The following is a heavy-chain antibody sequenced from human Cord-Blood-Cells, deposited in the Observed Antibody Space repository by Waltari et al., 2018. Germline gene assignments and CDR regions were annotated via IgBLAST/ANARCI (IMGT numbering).Heavy chain of an antibody. J-gene: IGHJ4*02. CDR2: IYSGGST. CDR1: GFTVSSNY. Sequence: EVQLVESGGGLIQPGGSLRLSCAASGFTVSSNYMSWVRQAPGKGLELVSVIYSGGSTYYADSVKGRFTISRDNSKNTLYLQMNSLRAEDTAVYYCARLDSSSWSHFDYWGQGTLVTVSS. V-gene: IGHV3-53*01. CDR3: ARLDSSSWSHFDY. D-gene: IGHD6-13*01.